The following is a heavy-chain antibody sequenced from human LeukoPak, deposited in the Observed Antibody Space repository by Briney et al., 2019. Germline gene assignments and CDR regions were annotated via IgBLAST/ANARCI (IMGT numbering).Heavy chain of an antibody. CDR3: ARDGGSYRHGFDY. V-gene: IGHV1-46*01. D-gene: IGHD1-26*01. J-gene: IGHJ4*02. CDR1: GYTFTSYY. CDR2: INPSGGST. Sequence: AAVKVSCKGSGYTFTSYYMHWVRQAPAQGLEWMGIINPSGGSTSYAQKFQGRVTMTRDTSTSTLYMELSSLRSEDTAVYYCARDGGSYRHGFDYWGQGTLVTVSS.